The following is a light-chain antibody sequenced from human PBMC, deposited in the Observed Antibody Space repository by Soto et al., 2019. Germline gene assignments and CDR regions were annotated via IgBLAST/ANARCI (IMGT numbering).Light chain of an antibody. V-gene: IGLV2-14*01. CDR2: DVS. CDR1: SSDVGGYNY. Sequence: QSALTQPASVSGSPGQSITISCTGTSSDVGGYNYVSWYQQHPGKAPKLMIYDVSNRPSEVSNRFSGSKSGNTASLTIYGFQAEDEGNYYCSSYTSGSTLVVFGGGTKLTVL. J-gene: IGLJ2*01. CDR3: SSYTSGSTLVV.